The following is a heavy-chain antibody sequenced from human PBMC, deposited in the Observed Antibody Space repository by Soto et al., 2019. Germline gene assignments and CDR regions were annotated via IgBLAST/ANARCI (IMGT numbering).Heavy chain of an antibody. CDR3: AAVSAPYYDYIWGSYRHGVDFDY. CDR2: IVVGSGNT. V-gene: IGHV1-58*02. CDR1: GFTFTSSA. Sequence: SVKVSCKASGFTFTSSAMQWVRQARGQRLEWIGWIVVGSGNTNYAQKFQERVTITRDMSTSTAYMELSSLRSEDTAVYYCAAVSAPYYDYIWGSYRHGVDFDYWGQGTLVTVSS. J-gene: IGHJ4*02. D-gene: IGHD3-16*02.